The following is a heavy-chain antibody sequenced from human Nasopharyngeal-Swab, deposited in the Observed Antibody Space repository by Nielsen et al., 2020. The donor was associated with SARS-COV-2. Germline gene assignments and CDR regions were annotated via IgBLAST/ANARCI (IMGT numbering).Heavy chain of an antibody. CDR3: ARGAYYDSSTYYDDAFDI. CDR1: GFTFSGFG. CDR2: IWYEENFK. J-gene: IGHJ3*02. V-gene: IGHV3-33*01. D-gene: IGHD3-22*01. Sequence: GGSLRLSCAGTGFTFSGFGMNWVRQAPGKGLEWVAVIWYEENFKYYADSVKGRFTISRDNSKNTLYLQMNSLRAEDTAVYYCARGAYYDSSTYYDDAFDIWGQGTMVTVSS.